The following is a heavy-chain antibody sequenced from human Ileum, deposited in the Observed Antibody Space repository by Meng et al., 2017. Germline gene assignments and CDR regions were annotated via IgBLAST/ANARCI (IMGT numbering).Heavy chain of an antibody. CDR3: VRHGGKYFDS. CDR1: GVSISSSFY. J-gene: IGHJ4*02. CDR2: IYLAGSP. D-gene: IGHD2-15*01. Sequence: LRESRPDRVGPAGPRSLTSTVSGVSISSSFYWSWCRQSPGKGLEWIGQIYLAGSPNYNPSLESRVTISVDKSKNQFSLRLTSVTAADTAIFYCVRHGGKYFDSWGQGTLVTVSS. V-gene: IGHV4-4*02.